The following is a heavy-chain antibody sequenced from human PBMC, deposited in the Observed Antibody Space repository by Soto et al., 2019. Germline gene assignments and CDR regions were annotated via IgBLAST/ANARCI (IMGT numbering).Heavy chain of an antibody. J-gene: IGHJ6*02. CDR3: AKYRPGGSNYNGMDV. CDR2: ISGSGDKT. Sequence: EVQMLESGGDLVQPGGSLRLSCAASGFIFSTYSITWVRQAPGTGLEWVSIISGSGDKTYYADSVKGRFTISRDNSRNTVYLLMNSLRAEDTAVYYCAKYRPGGSNYNGMDVWGQGTTVTVSS. D-gene: IGHD3-16*02. V-gene: IGHV3-23*01. CDR1: GFIFSTYS.